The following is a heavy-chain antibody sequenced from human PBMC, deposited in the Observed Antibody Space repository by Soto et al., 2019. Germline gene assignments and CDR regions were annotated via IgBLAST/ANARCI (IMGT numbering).Heavy chain of an antibody. Sequence: GASVKVSCKASGGTFSSYAISWVRQAPGQGLEWMGGIIPIFGTANYAQKFQGRVTITADESTNTAYMELSSLRSEDTAVYYCAWGGYHYYYYGMDVWGQGTTVTVSS. CDR2: IIPIFGTA. D-gene: IGHD5-18*01. J-gene: IGHJ6*02. CDR3: AWGGYHYYYYGMDV. CDR1: GGTFSSYA. V-gene: IGHV1-69*01.